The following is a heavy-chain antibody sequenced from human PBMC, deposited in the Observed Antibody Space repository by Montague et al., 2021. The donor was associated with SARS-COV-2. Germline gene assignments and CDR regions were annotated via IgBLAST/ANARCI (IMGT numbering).Heavy chain of an antibody. D-gene: IGHD2-2*01. CDR3: ARHRIVPGGFDY. Sequence: SLRLSCAASGFTFSDYWMHWVRQAPGKGLMWLSNINGDGSFTSYADSVRGRFTISRDIPKNTLYLQMNSLTAEDTAVYYCARHRIVPGGFDYWGQGTLVTVSS. CDR1: GFTFSDYW. V-gene: IGHV3-74*01. CDR2: INGDGSFT. J-gene: IGHJ4*02.